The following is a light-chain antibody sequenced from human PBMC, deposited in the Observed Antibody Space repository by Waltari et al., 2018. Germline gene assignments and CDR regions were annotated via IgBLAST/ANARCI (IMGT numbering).Light chain of an antibody. Sequence: QSVLTQPPSASGAPGQRVTIPCSGSTSNLGDNVVNCYQQIPGTAPKLLIYRNDLRPSGVPGRFSGAKSGTSASLAISGLQSEDEGVYYCASWDDSPVGRWVFGGGTKLTVL. V-gene: IGLV1-44*01. CDR3: ASWDDSPVGRWV. CDR2: RND. J-gene: IGLJ3*02. CDR1: TSNLGDNV.